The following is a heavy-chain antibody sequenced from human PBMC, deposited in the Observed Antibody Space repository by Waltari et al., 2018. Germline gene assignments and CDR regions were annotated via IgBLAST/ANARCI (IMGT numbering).Heavy chain of an antibody. Sequence: QVQLVQSGAEVKKPGSSVKVSCKASGGNFSYAISWVRQAPGQGREWMGGIIPIFGKANYAQKFQGRVTITADKSTSTAYMELSSLRSEYTAVYYCARDQTFGGPLGAFDIWGQGTMVTVSS. CDR3: ARDQTFGGPLGAFDI. CDR2: IIPIFGKA. J-gene: IGHJ3*02. V-gene: IGHV1-69*14. D-gene: IGHD3-16*01. CDR1: GGNFSYA.